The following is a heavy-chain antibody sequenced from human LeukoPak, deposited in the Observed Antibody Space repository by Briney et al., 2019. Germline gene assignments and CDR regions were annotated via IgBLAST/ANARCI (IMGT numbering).Heavy chain of an antibody. V-gene: IGHV4-39*01. D-gene: IGHD3-10*01. CDR3: ARPVNYYGSFDY. J-gene: IGHJ4*02. Sequence: SETLSLTCTVSVGSISSSSYYCGWIRQPPGKGLEWIGSIYYSGSTYYNPSLKSRVTISVDTSKNQFSLKLSSVTAADTAVYYCARPVNYYGSFDYWGQGTLVTVSS. CDR1: VGSISSSSYY. CDR2: IYYSGST.